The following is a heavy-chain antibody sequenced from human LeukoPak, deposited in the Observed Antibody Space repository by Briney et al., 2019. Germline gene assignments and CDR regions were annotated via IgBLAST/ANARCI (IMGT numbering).Heavy chain of an antibody. J-gene: IGHJ6*03. CDR2: INWNGGST. D-gene: IGHD3-3*01. CDR3: ARSDDYYYYYMDV. Sequence: GGSLRLSCAASGFTFDDYGMRWVRQAPGKGLEWVSGINWNGGSTGHADSVKGRFTISRDNAKNSLYLQMNSLRAEDTALYYCARSDDYYYYYMDVWGKGTTVTVSS. CDR1: GFTFDDYG. V-gene: IGHV3-20*04.